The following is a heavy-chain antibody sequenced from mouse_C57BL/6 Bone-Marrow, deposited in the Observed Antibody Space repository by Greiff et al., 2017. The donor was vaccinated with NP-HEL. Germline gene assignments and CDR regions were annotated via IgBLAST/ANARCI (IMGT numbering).Heavy chain of an antibody. V-gene: IGHV5-4*01. CDR3: ASRTTTVVAPGFAY. J-gene: IGHJ3*01. Sequence: EVQRVESGGGLVKPGGSLKLSCAASGFTFSSYAMSWVRQTPEKRLEWVATISDGGSYTYYPDNVKGRFTISRDNAKNNLYLQMSHPKSEDTAMYYCASRTTTVVAPGFAYWGQGTLVTVSA. CDR1: GFTFSSYA. D-gene: IGHD1-1*01. CDR2: ISDGGSYT.